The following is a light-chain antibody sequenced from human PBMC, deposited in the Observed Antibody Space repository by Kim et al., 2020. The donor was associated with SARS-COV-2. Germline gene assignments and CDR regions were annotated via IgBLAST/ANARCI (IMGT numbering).Light chain of an antibody. J-gene: IGKJ1*01. CDR3: QQYNNWPWT. CDR2: GAS. Sequence: PGEGAILSCRASQSVNSNLAWYQQKPGRAPRLLIYGASIRATGIPARFSGSGSGTEFTLTISSLQSEDFALYYCQQYNNWPWTFGQGTKVDIK. CDR1: QSVNSN. V-gene: IGKV3-15*01.